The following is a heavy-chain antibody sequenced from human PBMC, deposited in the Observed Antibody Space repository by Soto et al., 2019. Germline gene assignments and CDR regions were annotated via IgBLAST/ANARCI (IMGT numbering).Heavy chain of an antibody. CDR3: ARRPSMVRGVHRFDY. CDR2: INHSGST. V-gene: IGHV4-34*01. CDR1: GGSFSGYY. J-gene: IGHJ4*02. Sequence: QVQLQQWGAGLLKPSETLSLTCAVYGGSFSGYYWSWIRQPPGKGLEWIGEINHSGSTNYNPSLKSRVTISVDTSKNQFSLKLSSVTAADTAVYYCARRPSMVRGVHRFDYWGQGTLVTVSS. D-gene: IGHD3-10*01.